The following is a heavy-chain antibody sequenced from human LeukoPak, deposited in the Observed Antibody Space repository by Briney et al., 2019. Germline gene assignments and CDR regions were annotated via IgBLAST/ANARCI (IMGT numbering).Heavy chain of an antibody. CDR3: ARGGIVAPFDP. D-gene: IGHD5-12*01. J-gene: IGHJ5*02. Sequence: SETLSLTCTVSGYAISSAYYWGWIRQPPGKGLEWIGYIYYSGSTNYNPSLKSRVTISVDTSKNQFSLKLSSVTAADTAVYYCARGGIVAPFDPWGQGTLVTVSS. CDR2: IYYSGST. V-gene: IGHV4-61*01. CDR1: GYAISSAYY.